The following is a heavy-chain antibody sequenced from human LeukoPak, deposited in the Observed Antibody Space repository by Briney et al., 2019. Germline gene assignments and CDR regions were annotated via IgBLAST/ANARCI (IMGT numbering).Heavy chain of an antibody. V-gene: IGHV3-7*01. CDR1: GFSFSDCW. CDR2: IKKDGSEK. J-gene: IGHJ4*02. D-gene: IGHD6-13*01. Sequence: PGGSLRLSCAASGFSFSDCWMSWVRQAPGKGLEWVANIKKDGSEKHYVDSVKGRFTISRDNAKNSVYLQMSSLRAEDTAVYHCARAGPSSSWHQFDYWGQGTLVTVSS. CDR3: ARAGPSSSWHQFDY.